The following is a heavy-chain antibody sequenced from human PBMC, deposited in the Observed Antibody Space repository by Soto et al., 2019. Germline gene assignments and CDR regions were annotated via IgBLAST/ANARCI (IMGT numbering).Heavy chain of an antibody. CDR1: GGSISSFY. D-gene: IGHD4-17*01. CDR2: IYNSGTT. V-gene: IGHV4-59*01. CDR3: ARLVFYGDSYYFDY. J-gene: IGHJ4*02. Sequence: PSETLSLTCTVSGGSISSFYWSWIRQPPGKGLEWIAYIYNSGTTNYNPSLKSRVTISADTPRDQFSLKLSSVTAADTAVYYCARLVFYGDSYYFDYWGQGTLVTVSS.